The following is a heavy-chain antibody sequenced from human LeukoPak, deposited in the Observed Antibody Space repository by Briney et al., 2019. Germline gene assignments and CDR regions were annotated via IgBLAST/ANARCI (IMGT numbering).Heavy chain of an antibody. CDR1: EFTFSSYA. J-gene: IGHJ4*02. Sequence: GGSLRLSCAASEFTFSSYAMSWVRQAPGKGLEWVSAISGSGGSTYYADSVKGRFTISRDNSKNTLYLQMNSLRAEDTAVYYCASQVIYDSSGPDDYWGQGTLVTVSS. D-gene: IGHD3-22*01. CDR3: ASQVIYDSSGPDDY. CDR2: ISGSGGST. V-gene: IGHV3-23*01.